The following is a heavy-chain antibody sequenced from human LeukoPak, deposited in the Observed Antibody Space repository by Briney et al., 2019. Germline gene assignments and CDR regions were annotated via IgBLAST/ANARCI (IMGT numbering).Heavy chain of an antibody. Sequence: SETLSLTCTVSGGSISSGDYYWSWLRQPPGKGLEWIGYIYYSGSTYYNPSLKSRVTISVDTSKNQFSLKLSSVTAADTAVYYCARVQVYYYYYGMDVWGQGTTVTVSS. V-gene: IGHV4-30-4*01. CDR1: GGSISSGDYY. J-gene: IGHJ6*02. CDR3: ARVQVYYYYYGMDV. CDR2: IYYSGST.